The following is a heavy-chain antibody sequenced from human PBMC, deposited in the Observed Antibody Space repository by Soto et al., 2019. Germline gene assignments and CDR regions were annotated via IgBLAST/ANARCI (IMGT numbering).Heavy chain of an antibody. CDR2: ISNSGHSA. CDR3: AKGGPTFLNWFGP. D-gene: IGHD5-12*01. CDR1: GFTFSSYA. J-gene: IGHJ5*02. V-gene: IGHV3-23*01. Sequence: GSLRLSCAASGFTFSSYAMNWVRQAPGKGLEWISVISNSGHSAYYADSVKGRFTISRDNSKNTLYLQIKSLRAEDTAAYYCAKGGPTFLNWFGPWGQGTLVTVSS.